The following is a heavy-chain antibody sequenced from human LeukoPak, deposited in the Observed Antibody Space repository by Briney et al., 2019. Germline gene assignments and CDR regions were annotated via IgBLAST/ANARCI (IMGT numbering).Heavy chain of an antibody. CDR1: GYTYTSYD. J-gene: IGHJ4*02. CDR3: ARTSTGTRGGYDV. Sequence: ASVKVSCKASGYTYTSYDINWVRQASGQGLEWMGWINPNSGNTGFTQKFQGRVTVTRSTSISTAYMELSSLTSDDTAVYYCARTSTGTRGGYDVWGQGTLVTVSS. CDR2: INPNSGNT. D-gene: IGHD1-1*01. V-gene: IGHV1-8*01.